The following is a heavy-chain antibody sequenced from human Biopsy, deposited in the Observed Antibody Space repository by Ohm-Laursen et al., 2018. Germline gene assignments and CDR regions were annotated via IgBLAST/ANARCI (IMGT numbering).Heavy chain of an antibody. Sequence: GTLSLTCTVSGYSISSDYRWGWIRQAPGKTLEWLGNIFKDGNTHYNPSLRSRLIISIDTSKNQFSQMMTSVSGADTAVYFCARVGSGWAPFDKWGPGTLVTVSS. V-gene: IGHV4-38-2*02. CDR2: IFKDGNT. D-gene: IGHD6-19*01. CDR3: ARVGSGWAPFDK. J-gene: IGHJ4*02. CDR1: GYSISSDYR.